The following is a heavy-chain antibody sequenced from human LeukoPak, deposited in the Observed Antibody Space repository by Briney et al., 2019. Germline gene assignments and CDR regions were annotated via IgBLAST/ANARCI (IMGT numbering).Heavy chain of an antibody. CDR2: INDDGSEQ. CDR1: GFTVGGYC. CDR3: ARGRYCSKTSFYFDC. Sequence: GGSLRLSCAASGFTVGGYCMSWIRQSPGKGLEWVANINDDGSEQNYAGSVRGRFTVSRDTAKNSLFLQMNSLGVEDTAFYYCARGRYCSKTSFYFDCWGQGILVTVSS. V-gene: IGHV3-7*01. D-gene: IGHD2-2*01. J-gene: IGHJ4*02.